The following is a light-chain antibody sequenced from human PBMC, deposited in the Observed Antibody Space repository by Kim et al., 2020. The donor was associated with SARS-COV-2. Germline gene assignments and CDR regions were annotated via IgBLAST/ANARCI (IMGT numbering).Light chain of an antibody. CDR2: AAS. Sequence: AIRMTQSPSSLSASTGDRVTITCRASQGISSYLAWYQQKPGKAPKLLIYAASTLQSGVPSRFSGSGSGTDFTLTIRCLQSEDFATYYCQQYYSYPYTFGQGTKLEI. CDR3: QQYYSYPYT. CDR1: QGISSY. V-gene: IGKV1-8*01. J-gene: IGKJ2*01.